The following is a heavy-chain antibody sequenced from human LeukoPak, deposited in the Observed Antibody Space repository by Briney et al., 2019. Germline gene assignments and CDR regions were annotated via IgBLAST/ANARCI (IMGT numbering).Heavy chain of an antibody. CDR1: GYTFTSYA. V-gene: IGHV1-3*01. CDR3: ARGVVVVPAAKNTPVGWFDP. J-gene: IGHJ5*02. CDR2: TNAGNGNT. Sequence: ASGKASCKASGYTFTSYAMHWVRQAPGQRLEWMGWTNAGNGNTKYSQKFQGRVTITRDTSASTAYMELSSVRSEDTAVYYCARGVVVVPAAKNTPVGWFDPWGQGTLVTVSS. D-gene: IGHD2-2*01.